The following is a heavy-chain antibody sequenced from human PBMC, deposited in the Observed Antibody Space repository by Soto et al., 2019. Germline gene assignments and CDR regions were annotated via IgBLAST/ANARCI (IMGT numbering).Heavy chain of an antibody. CDR1: GGSISSYY. CDR2: IYYSGST. V-gene: IGHV4-59*01. J-gene: IGHJ6*01. Sequence: SETLSLTCTFSGGSISSYYWSWIRHAPGKGLEWIGYIYYSGSTNYNPSLKSRVTISVDTSKNQFSLKLSSVTAADTAVYYCARDVTGSGWTSGVYYYGMEVWGQGTTVNVSS. D-gene: IGHD6-19*01. CDR3: ARDVTGSGWTSGVYYYGMEV.